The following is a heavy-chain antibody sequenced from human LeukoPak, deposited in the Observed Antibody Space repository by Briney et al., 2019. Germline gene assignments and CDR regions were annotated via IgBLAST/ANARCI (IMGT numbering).Heavy chain of an antibody. Sequence: PGGSLRLSCAASGFTFSTYWMTWVRQAPGKGLEWVGNIKQDGSKQYYVDSLKGRFTISRDNAKNSLYLQMNSLRAEDTAVYYCARDGHATGSHDYWGRGTLVTVSS. D-gene: IGHD3-10*01. J-gene: IGHJ4*02. CDR3: ARDGHATGSHDY. CDR1: GFTFSTYW. V-gene: IGHV3-7*04. CDR2: IKQDGSKQ.